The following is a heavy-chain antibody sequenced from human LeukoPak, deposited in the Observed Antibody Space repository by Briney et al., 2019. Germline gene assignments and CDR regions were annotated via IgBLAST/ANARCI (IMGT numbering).Heavy chain of an antibody. Sequence: PSETLSLTCTVSGGSISSGDYYWSGIRQPPGKGLEWIGYIYYSGSTYYNPSLKSRVTISVDTSKNQFSLKLSSVTAADTAVYYCARERNKRQFDPWGQGTLVTVSS. CDR3: ARERNKRQFDP. J-gene: IGHJ5*02. CDR2: IYYSGST. V-gene: IGHV4-30-4*01. CDR1: GGSISSGDYY.